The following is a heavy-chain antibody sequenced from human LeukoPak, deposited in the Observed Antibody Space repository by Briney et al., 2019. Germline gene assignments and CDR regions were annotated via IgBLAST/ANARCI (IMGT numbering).Heavy chain of an antibody. Sequence: ASVKVSCKASGYTFTDYYIHWVRQDPGQGLEWMGWINPNSGGTSYVQKFQGRVSMTRDTSSTTAYVELSRLRSDDTAVYYCARSGMVRGFDPWGQGTLVTVS. D-gene: IGHD3-10*01. CDR2: INPNSGGT. J-gene: IGHJ5*02. CDR3: ARSGMVRGFDP. V-gene: IGHV1-2*02. CDR1: GYTFTDYY.